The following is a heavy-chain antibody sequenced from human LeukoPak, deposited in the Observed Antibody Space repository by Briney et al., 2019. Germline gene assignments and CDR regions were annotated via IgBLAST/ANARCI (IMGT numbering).Heavy chain of an antibody. CDR3: ARHFSRLKSFPDIAAIDY. CDR2: IYYSGST. J-gene: IGHJ4*02. CDR1: GGSISSSSYY. Sequence: SETLSLTCTVSGGSISSSSYYWGWIRQPPVKGLEWIGSIYYSGSTYYNPSLKSRVTISVDTSKNQFSLKLSSVTAADTAVYYCARHFSRLKSFPDIAAIDYWGQGTLVTVSS. V-gene: IGHV4-39*01. D-gene: IGHD6-13*01.